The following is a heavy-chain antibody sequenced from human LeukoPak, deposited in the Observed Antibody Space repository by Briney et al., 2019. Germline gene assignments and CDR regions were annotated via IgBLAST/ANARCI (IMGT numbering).Heavy chain of an antibody. D-gene: IGHD3-10*01. Sequence: SETLSLTCTVSGCSITSYFWSWIRQPPGKGLEWIGYIFHSGSTNYNPSLKSRVTISVDTSKNQFSLKLSSVTAADTAVYYCARVLNGSGYYYYFYMDVWGKGTTATISS. CDR3: ARVLNGSGYYYYFYMDV. CDR1: GCSITSYF. V-gene: IGHV4-59*01. J-gene: IGHJ6*03. CDR2: IFHSGST.